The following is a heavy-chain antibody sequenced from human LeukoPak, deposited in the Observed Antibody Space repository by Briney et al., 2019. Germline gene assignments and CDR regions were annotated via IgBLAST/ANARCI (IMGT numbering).Heavy chain of an antibody. Sequence: GGSLRLSCAASGFTFSNYAMSWVRQAPGKGLEWVSAINDSGGTTYHADSVKGRFTISRDNSMNTLYLQMNSLRAEDTAVFYCARGDCSSTSCSSTPKNWFDPWGQGTLVSVSS. V-gene: IGHV3-23*01. CDR2: INDSGGTT. CDR3: ARGDCSSTSCSSTPKNWFDP. CDR1: GFTFSNYA. D-gene: IGHD2-2*01. J-gene: IGHJ5*02.